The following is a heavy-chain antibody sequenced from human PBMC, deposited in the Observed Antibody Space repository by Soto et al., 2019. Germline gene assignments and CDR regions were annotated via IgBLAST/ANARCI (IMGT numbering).Heavy chain of an antibody. Sequence: GASVKVSCKASGYTFTSYGISWVRQAPGQGLEWMGWISAYNGNTNYAQKLQGRVTMTTDTSTSTAYMELRSLRSDDTAVYYCARDIVGGVTRVNWFDPWGQGTLVTVPQ. V-gene: IGHV1-18*01. D-gene: IGHD2-8*02. CDR3: ARDIVGGVTRVNWFDP. CDR1: GYTFTSYG. CDR2: ISAYNGNT. J-gene: IGHJ5*02.